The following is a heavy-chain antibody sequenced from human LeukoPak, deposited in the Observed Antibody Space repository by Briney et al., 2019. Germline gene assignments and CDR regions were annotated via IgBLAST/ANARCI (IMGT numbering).Heavy chain of an antibody. Sequence: PGRSLRLSCAASGFTFSSYGMHWVRQAPGKGLEWVAVIWYDGSNKYYADSVKGRFTISRDNSKNTLYLQMNSLRAEDTAVYYCAKDGADSSLDFDYWGQGTLVTVSS. CDR3: AKDGADSSLDFDY. D-gene: IGHD3-22*01. J-gene: IGHJ4*02. CDR2: IWYDGSNK. CDR1: GFTFSSYG. V-gene: IGHV3-33*06.